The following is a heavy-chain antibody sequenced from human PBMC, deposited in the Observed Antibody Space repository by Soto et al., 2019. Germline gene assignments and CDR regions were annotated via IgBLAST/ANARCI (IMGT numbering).Heavy chain of an antibody. CDR1: GFTFDDYA. V-gene: IGHV3-43D*04. Sequence: GSLRLSCAASGFTFDDYAMHWVRQAPGKGLEWVSLISWDGGSTYYADSVKGRFTISRDNSKNSLYLQMNSLRAEDTALYYCAKDTFIAARDYYYYYGMDVWGQGTTVTVSS. CDR3: AKDTFIAARDYYYYYGMDV. J-gene: IGHJ6*02. D-gene: IGHD6-6*01. CDR2: ISWDGGST.